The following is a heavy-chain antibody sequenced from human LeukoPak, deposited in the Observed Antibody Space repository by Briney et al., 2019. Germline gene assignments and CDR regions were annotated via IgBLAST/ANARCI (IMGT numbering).Heavy chain of an antibody. J-gene: IGHJ4*02. CDR1: GFTFSSYA. Sequence: GGSLRPSCAASGFTFSSYAMHWVRQAPGKGLEWVAVISYDGSNKYYADSVKGRFTISRDNSKNTLYLQMNSLRAEDTAVYYCAKSRDYYDSSGYYSHTYYFDYWGQGTLVTVSS. CDR2: ISYDGSNK. CDR3: AKSRDYYDSSGYYSHTYYFDY. D-gene: IGHD3-22*01. V-gene: IGHV3-30*04.